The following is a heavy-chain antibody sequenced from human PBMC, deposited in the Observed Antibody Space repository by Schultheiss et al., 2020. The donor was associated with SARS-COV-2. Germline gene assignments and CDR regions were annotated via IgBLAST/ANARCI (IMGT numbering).Heavy chain of an antibody. CDR2: INPNSGGT. J-gene: IGHJ4*02. D-gene: IGHD6-13*01. CDR1: GYTFTGYY. V-gene: IGHV1-2*02. CDR3: ASSSSWYTLSFDY. Sequence: ASVKVSCKASGYTFTGYYMHWVRQAPGQGLEWMGWINPNSGGTNYAQKFQGRVTMTRDTSTSTVYMELSSLRSEDTAVYYCASSSSWYTLSFDYWGQGTLVTVSS.